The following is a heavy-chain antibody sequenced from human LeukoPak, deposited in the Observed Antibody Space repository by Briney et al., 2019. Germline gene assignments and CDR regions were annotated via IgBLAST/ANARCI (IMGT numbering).Heavy chain of an antibody. D-gene: IGHD1-1*01. Sequence: TTSETLSLTCAVYGGSFSGYYWSWIRQPPGKGLEWIGEINHSGSTNYNPSLKSRVTISVDTSKNQFSLKLSSVTAADTAVYYCAYRRVPGAFDIWGQGTMVTVSS. CDR1: GGSFSGYY. CDR3: AYRRVPGAFDI. J-gene: IGHJ3*02. CDR2: INHSGST. V-gene: IGHV4-34*01.